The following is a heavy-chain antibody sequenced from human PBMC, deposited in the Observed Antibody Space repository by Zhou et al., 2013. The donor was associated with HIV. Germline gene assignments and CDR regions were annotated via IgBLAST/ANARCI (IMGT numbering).Heavy chain of an antibody. CDR1: GGTFSSYA. V-gene: IGHV1-69*05. CDR3: ASHYDGAVVVPAAPDAFDI. Sequence: QVQLVQSGAEVKKPGSSVKVSCKASGGTFSSYAISWVRQAPGQGLEWMGGIIPIFGTANYAQKFQGRVTITTDESTSTAYMELSSLRSEDTAVYYCASHYDGAVVVPAAPDAFDIWGQGTMVTVSS. CDR2: IIPIFGTA. J-gene: IGHJ3*02. D-gene: IGHD2-2*01.